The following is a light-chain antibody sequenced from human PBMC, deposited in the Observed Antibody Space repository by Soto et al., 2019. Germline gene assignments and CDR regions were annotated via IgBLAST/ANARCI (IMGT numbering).Light chain of an antibody. Sequence: EIVLTQSPDTLSLSPVERATLSCRASQSIRIERLAWYQQKPGQAPRLVIFDASNRASGMPERFSGSGSGTDFTLTIARLEPEDFAVYYCQEYDGAPITFGLGTRRENK. CDR2: DAS. CDR3: QEYDGAPIT. CDR1: QSIRIER. J-gene: IGKJ5*01. V-gene: IGKV3-20*01.